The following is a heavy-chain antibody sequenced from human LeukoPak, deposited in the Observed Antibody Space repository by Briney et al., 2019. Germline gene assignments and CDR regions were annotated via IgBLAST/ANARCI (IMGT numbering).Heavy chain of an antibody. V-gene: IGHV4-34*01. J-gene: IGHJ4*02. CDR1: GGSFSGYY. D-gene: IGHD3-10*01. CDR3: ARASDYYGSGSYF. Sequence: SETLSLTCAAYGGSFSGYYWSWIRQPPGKGLEWIGEINHSGSTNYNPSLKSRVTISVDTSKNQFSLKLSSVTAADTAVYYCARASDYYGSGSYFWGQGTLVTVSS. CDR2: INHSGST.